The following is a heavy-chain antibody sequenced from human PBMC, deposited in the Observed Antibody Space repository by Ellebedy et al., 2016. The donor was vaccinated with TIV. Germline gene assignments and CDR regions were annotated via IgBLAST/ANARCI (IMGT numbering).Heavy chain of an antibody. V-gene: IGHV1-46*01. CDR2: IDPSNGGT. J-gene: IGHJ4*02. CDR1: GYRLSRYY. D-gene: IGHD3-22*01. CDR3: ARYHSSGDDY. Sequence: ASVKVSXXASGYRLSRYYIHWMRQAPGRGLEWMGVIDPSNGGTSYSQKFQGRLLVTTDTSTSTVYMGLSSLRFDDTAMYYCARYHSSGDDYWGQGTLVTVSS.